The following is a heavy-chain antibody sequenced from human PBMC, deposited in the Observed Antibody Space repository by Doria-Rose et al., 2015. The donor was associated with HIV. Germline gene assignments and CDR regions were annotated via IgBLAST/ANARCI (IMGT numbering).Heavy chain of an antibody. CDR3: ARIKSSRWYPKYYFDF. Sequence: QVQLVQSGPVLVKPTETLTLTCTVPGVSLSSPGMGVSWIRQPPGKALEWLANIFSDDERSYNTSLKSRLTISRSTSNSQVVLTLTDMDPVDTATYYCARIKSSRWYPKYYFDFWGQGTLVIVSA. CDR1: GVSLSSPGMG. CDR2: IFSDDER. J-gene: IGHJ4*02. V-gene: IGHV2-26*01. D-gene: IGHD6-13*01.